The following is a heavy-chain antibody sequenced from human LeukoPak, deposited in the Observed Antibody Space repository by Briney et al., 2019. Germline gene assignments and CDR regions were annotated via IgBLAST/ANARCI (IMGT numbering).Heavy chain of an antibody. J-gene: IGHJ4*02. D-gene: IGHD3-10*01. CDR1: GGSISSGDYY. V-gene: IGHV4-61*08. Sequence: SETLSLTCTVSGGSISSGDYYWSWIRQPPGKGLEWIGYIYYSGSTNYNPSLKSRVTISVDTSKNQFSLKLSSVTAADTAVYYCARTRSGSYWDWGQGTLVTVSS. CDR3: ARTRSGSYWD. CDR2: IYYSGST.